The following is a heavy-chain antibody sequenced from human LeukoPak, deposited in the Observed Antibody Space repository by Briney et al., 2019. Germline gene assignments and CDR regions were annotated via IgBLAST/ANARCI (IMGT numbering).Heavy chain of an antibody. CDR2: ISYDGSNK. CDR1: GFTFSSYG. J-gene: IGHJ4*02. D-gene: IGHD3-3*01. V-gene: IGHV3-30*18. CDR3: AKGQYYDFWSGLLG. Sequence: PGRSLRLSGAASGFTFSSYGMHWVRQAPGKGLEWVAVISYDGSNKYYADSVKGRFTISRDNSKNTLYLQMNSLRAEDAAVYYCAKGQYYDFWSGLLGWGQGTLVTVSS.